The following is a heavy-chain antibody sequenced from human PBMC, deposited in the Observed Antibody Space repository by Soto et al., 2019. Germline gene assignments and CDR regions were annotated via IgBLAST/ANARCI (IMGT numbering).Heavy chain of an antibody. CDR1: GVTFCSYA. V-gene: IGHV3-64*04. CDR3: AKVVDNWFDP. J-gene: IGHJ5*02. Sequence: GGSLRLSCAASGVTFCSYAMHWVRQAPGKGLEYVSAISSSGGSTYYADSVKGRFTISRDNSKNTLYLQMNSLRAEDTAVYYCAKVVDNWFDPWGQGTLVTSPQ. CDR2: ISSSGGST.